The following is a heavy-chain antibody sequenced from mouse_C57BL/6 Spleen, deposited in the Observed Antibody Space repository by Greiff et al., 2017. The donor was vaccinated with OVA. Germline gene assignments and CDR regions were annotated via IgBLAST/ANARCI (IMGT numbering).Heavy chain of an antibody. CDR1: GYTFTSYW. V-gene: IGHV1-61*01. CDR2: IYPSDSET. CDR3: ARGRLLRVFAY. D-gene: IGHD1-1*01. J-gene: IGHJ3*01. Sequence: QVQLQQPGAELVRPGSSVKLSCKASGYTFTSYWMDWVKQRPGQGLEWIGNIYPSDSETPYNQKFKDKATLTVDKSSSTAYMQLSSLTSEDSAVYYCARGRLLRVFAYWGQGTLVTVSA.